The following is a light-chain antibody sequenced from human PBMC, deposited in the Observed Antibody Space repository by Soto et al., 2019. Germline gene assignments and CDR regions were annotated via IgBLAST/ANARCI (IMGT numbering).Light chain of an antibody. Sequence: LAVSLFERATINCKSSQRVLYSSNNRSYLAWYQQKPGQPPKLLIYWASTREAGVPERFSGSGSGTDFTLTISSLQAEDVAVYYCQQYYSTPLTFGGGTKVDIK. CDR3: QQYYSTPLT. V-gene: IGKV4-1*01. CDR1: QRVLYSSNNRSY. J-gene: IGKJ4*01. CDR2: WAS.